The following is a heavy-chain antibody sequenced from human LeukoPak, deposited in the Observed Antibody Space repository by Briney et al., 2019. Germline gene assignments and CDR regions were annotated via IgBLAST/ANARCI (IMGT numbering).Heavy chain of an antibody. J-gene: IGHJ4*02. CDR1: GFTFSSYS. V-gene: IGHV3-23*01. CDR3: AKSLTVTTRIHSIDP. D-gene: IGHD4-17*01. Sequence: GGSLRLSCAASGFTFSSYSMNWVRQAPGKGPEWVSSISGSGSNTYYADSVKGQFTISRDSSKSTLYLQMNSLRAEDTAVYYCAKSLTVTTRIHSIDPRGQGTLVTVSS. CDR2: ISGSGSNT.